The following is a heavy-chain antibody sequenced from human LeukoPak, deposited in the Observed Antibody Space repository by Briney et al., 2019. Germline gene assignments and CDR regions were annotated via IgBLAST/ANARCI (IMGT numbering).Heavy chain of an antibody. CDR2: IRYDGSNK. D-gene: IGHD2-2*01. CDR3: AKDHAGGVFPAANLDY. J-gene: IGHJ4*02. V-gene: IGHV3-30*02. Sequence: PGGSLRLSCAASGFVFSSYGMHWVRQAPGKGLEWVAFIRYDGSNKYYADSVTGRFTISRDNSKNTLNLQMNSLRTEDTAVYYCAKDHAGGVFPAANLDYWGQGTLVTVSS. CDR1: GFVFSSYG.